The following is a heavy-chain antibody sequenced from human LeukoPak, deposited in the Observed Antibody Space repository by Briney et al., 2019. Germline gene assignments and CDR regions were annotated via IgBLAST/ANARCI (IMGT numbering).Heavy chain of an antibody. CDR2: MNPNSGNT. J-gene: IGHJ4*02. D-gene: IGHD1-26*01. CDR3: AVMGATTTRIDY. V-gene: IGHV1-8*01. CDR1: GYTFTSYD. Sequence: ASVKVSCKASGYTFTSYDINWVRQATGQGLEWMGWMNPNSGNTGYAQKFQGRVTMTRNTSIGTAYMELSSLRSEDTAVYYCAVMGATTTRIDYWGQGTLVTVSS.